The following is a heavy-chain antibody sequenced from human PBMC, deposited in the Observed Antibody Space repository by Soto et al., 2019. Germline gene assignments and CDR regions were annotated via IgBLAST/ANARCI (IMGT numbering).Heavy chain of an antibody. CDR2: INHSGST. V-gene: IGHV4-34*01. J-gene: IGHJ4*02. CDR3: ARGLRIFTMVRGVKGFDY. D-gene: IGHD3-10*01. Sequence: QVLLQQWGAGLLKPSETLSLTCAVYGGSFSGYYWSWIRQPPGKGLEWIGEINHSGSTNYNPSLKSRVTISVDTSKNQFSLKLSSVTAADTAVYYCARGLRIFTMVRGVKGFDYWGQGTLVTVSS. CDR1: GGSFSGYY.